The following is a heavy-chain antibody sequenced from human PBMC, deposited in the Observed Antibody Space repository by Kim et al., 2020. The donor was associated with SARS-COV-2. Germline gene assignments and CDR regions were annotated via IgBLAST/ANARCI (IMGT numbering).Heavy chain of an antibody. V-gene: IGHV3-33*01. J-gene: IGHJ4*02. CDR3: ARGSRSSLDY. CDR2: NK. Sequence: NKDYADSVKGRFTISRDKSKNTLNLQMNSLRAEDTALYYCARGSRSSLDYWGQGTLVTVSS. D-gene: IGHD6-6*01.